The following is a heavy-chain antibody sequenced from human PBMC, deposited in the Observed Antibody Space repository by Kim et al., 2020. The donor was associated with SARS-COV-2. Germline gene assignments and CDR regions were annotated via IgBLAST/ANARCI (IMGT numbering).Heavy chain of an antibody. D-gene: IGHD2-2*01. CDR3: ASSTSRVTYYYYYGMDV. J-gene: IGHJ6*02. V-gene: IGHV1-69*13. Sequence: SVKVSCKASGGTFSSYAISWVRQAPGQGLEWMGGIIPIFGTANYAQKFQGRVTITADESTSTAYMELSSLRSEDTAVYYCASSTSRVTYYYYYGMDVWGQGTTVTVSS. CDR1: GGTFSSYA. CDR2: IIPIFGTA.